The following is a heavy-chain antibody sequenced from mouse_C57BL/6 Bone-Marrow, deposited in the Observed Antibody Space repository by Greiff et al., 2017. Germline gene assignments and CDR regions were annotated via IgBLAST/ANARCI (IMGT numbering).Heavy chain of an antibody. J-gene: IGHJ1*03. CDR1: GYTFTDYY. Sequence: QVQLKQSGPELVKPGASVKISCKASGYTFTDYYINWVKQRPGQGLEWIGWIFPGSGSTYYNEKFKGKATLTVDKSSSTAYMLLSSLTSEDSAVYFCARVDYGSSYGYFDVWGTGTTVTVSS. V-gene: IGHV1-75*01. CDR2: IFPGSGST. CDR3: ARVDYGSSYGYFDV. D-gene: IGHD1-1*01.